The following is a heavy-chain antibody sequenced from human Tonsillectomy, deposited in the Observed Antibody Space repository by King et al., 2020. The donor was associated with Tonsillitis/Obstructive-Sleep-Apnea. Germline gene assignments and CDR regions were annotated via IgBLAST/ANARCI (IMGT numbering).Heavy chain of an antibody. D-gene: IGHD3-10*01. CDR2: IYYSGST. V-gene: IGHV4-59*01. Sequence: VQLQESGPGLVKPSETLSLTCTVSGGSISSYYWSWIRQPPGKGLEWIGYIYYSGSTNYNPSLKSRVTISVDTSKNQFSLKLSSVTAADTAVDYCARSNTMVQGVIIYDSRVDPLGQGTLVTVSS. CDR1: GGSISSYY. CDR3: ARSNTMVQGVIIYDSRVDP. J-gene: IGHJ5*02.